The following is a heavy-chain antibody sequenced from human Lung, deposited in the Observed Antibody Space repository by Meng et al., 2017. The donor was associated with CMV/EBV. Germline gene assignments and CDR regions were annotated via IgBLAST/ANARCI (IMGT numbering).Heavy chain of an antibody. CDR1: GFSLSTSRMR. D-gene: IGHD5-24*01. CDR2: IDWDDDK. J-gene: IGHJ4*02. CDR3: ARMGYGYNYFDY. Sequence: GPTLVXPTQTLTLTCTFSGFSLSTSRMRVSWIRQPPGKALEWLARIDWDDDKFYSTSLKTRLTISEDTSKNQVVLTMTNMDPVDTATYYCARMGYGYNYFDYWGQGTLVTVSS. V-gene: IGHV2-70D*14.